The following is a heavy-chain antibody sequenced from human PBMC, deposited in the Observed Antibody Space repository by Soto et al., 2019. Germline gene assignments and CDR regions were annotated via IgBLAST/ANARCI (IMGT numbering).Heavy chain of an antibody. Sequence: SETLSLTCAVYGGSFSGYYWSWIRQPPGKGLEWIGEINHSGSTNYNPSLKSRVTISVDTSKNQFSLKLSSVTAADTAVYYCARASTVSNTNALDYWGQGTLVTVSS. V-gene: IGHV4-34*01. CDR1: GGSFSGYY. CDR3: ARASTVSNTNALDY. J-gene: IGHJ4*02. D-gene: IGHD4-17*01. CDR2: INHSGST.